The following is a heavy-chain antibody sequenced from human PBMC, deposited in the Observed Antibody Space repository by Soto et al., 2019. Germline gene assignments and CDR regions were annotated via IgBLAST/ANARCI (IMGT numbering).Heavy chain of an antibody. V-gene: IGHV3-23*01. J-gene: IGHJ4*02. CDR2: ISGSGGST. Sequence: GGSLRLSCAASGFTFSSYAMSWVRQAPGKGLEWVSAISGSGGSTYYADSVKGRFTISRDNAKNSLYLQMNSLRAEDTAVYYCARDPGALYYDILTGYYPFDYWGQGTLVTVSS. D-gene: IGHD3-9*01. CDR1: GFTFSSYA. CDR3: ARDPGALYYDILTGYYPFDY.